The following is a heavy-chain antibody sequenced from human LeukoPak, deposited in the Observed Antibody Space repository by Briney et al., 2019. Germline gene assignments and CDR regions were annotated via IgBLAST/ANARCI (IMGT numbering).Heavy chain of an antibody. Sequence: PGGSLRLSCAASGFTFSSYWMSWVRQAPGKGLEWVANIKQDGSEKYYVDSVKGRFTNSRDNAKNSLYLQMNSLRAEDTAVYSYARKTPFYYYYMDVWGKGTTVTVSS. CDR2: IKQDGSEK. CDR1: GFTFSSYW. V-gene: IGHV3-7*01. J-gene: IGHJ6*03. CDR3: ARKTPFYYYYMDV.